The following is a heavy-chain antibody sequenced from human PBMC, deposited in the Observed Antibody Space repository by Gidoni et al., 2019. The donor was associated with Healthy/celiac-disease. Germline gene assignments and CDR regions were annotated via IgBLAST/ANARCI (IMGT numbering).Heavy chain of an antibody. CDR2: IYDSGST. CDR1: GGSIGSGDYY. V-gene: IGHV4-30-4*01. Sequence: QVQLQESGPGLVKPSQTLSLTCTVCGGSIGSGDYYWSWIRQPPGKGLEWIGYIYDSGSTYYNPSLKSRVTISVETTKNQFSLKLSSVTAADTAVYYCASLNALSASDYLYYFDYWGQGTLVTVSS. D-gene: IGHD4-17*01. CDR3: ASLNALSASDYLYYFDY. J-gene: IGHJ4*02.